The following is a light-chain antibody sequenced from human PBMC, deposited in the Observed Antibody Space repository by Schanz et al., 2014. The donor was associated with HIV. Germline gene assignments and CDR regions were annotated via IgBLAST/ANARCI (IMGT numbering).Light chain of an antibody. Sequence: QSVLTQPASVSGSPGQSITISCTGTSSDVGVYNYVSWYQQHPGKAPKLMIYDVNNRPSGVSNRFSGSKSGNTASLTISGLQAEDEADYYCNSYTSTSTRVFGGGTKLTVL. V-gene: IGLV2-14*03. CDR1: SSDVGVYNY. J-gene: IGLJ3*02. CDR3: NSYTSTSTRV. CDR2: DVN.